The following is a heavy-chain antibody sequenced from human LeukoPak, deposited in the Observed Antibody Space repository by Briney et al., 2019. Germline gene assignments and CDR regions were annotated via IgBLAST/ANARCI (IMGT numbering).Heavy chain of an antibody. V-gene: IGHV3-30*18. D-gene: IGHD2-21*01. CDR3: ANSHMFDY. CDR2: ISYDGSNK. J-gene: IGHJ4*02. Sequence: GRSLRLSCAASGFTFSSYGMHWVRQAPGKELEWVAVISYDGSNKYYADSVKGRFTISRDNSKNTLYLQMNSLRAEDTAVYYCANSHMFDYWGQGTLVTVSS. CDR1: GFTFSSYG.